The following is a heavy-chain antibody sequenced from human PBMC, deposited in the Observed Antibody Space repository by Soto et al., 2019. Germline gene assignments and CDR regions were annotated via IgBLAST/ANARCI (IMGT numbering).Heavy chain of an antibody. V-gene: IGHV4-59*01. D-gene: IGHD4-4*01. CDR2: IYYSGST. Sequence: ASETLSLTCTVSGGSISSYYWSWIRQPPGKGLEWIGYIYYSGSTNYNPSLKSRVTISVDTSKNQFSLKLSSVTAADTAVYYCAREATVTTDYYYYYMDVWGKGTTVTVSS. CDR3: AREATVTTDYYYYYMDV. CDR1: GGSISSYY. J-gene: IGHJ6*03.